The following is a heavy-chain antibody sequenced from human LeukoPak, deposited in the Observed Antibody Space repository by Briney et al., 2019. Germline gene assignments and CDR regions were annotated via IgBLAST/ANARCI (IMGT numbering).Heavy chain of an antibody. CDR3: ARENVDAFYDY. CDR2: IYYSGST. Sequence: SETLSLTCTVSGGSISSGGSYWSWIRQHPGKGLEWIGYIYYSGSTYYNPSLKSRVTISVDTSMNQFSLKLSSVTAADTAVYYCARENVDAFYDYWGQGTLVTVSS. CDR1: GGSISSGGSY. D-gene: IGHD2-8*01. J-gene: IGHJ4*02. V-gene: IGHV4-31*03.